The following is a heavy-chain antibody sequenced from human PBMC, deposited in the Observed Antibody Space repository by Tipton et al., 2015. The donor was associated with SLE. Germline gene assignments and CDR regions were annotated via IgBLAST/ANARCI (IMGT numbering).Heavy chain of an antibody. CDR2: ISGSGGGT. D-gene: IGHD6-25*01. Sequence: GSLRLSCAASGFTFSQYGMYWVRQSPGKGLEWVSNISGSGGGTHYANSVKGRFTISRDNAKKSLYLQMNSLRAGDTAVYYCARGFLGLKAAQYYFDYWGQGTLVTVSS. CDR3: ARGFLGLKAAQYYFDY. J-gene: IGHJ4*02. CDR1: GFTFSQYG. V-gene: IGHV3-21*03.